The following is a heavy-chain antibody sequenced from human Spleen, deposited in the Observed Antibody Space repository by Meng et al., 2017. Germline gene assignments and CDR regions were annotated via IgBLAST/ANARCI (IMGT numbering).Heavy chain of an antibody. CDR2: ISGSGGST. V-gene: IGHV3-23*01. Sequence: GGSLRLSCAASGFTFSSYAMSWVRQAPGKGLEWVSAISGSGGSTYYADSVKGRFTISRDNSKNSLYLQMNSLRAEDTALYYCAREMSGYDVNDAFDIWGQGTMVTVSS. CDR3: AREMSGYDVNDAFDI. CDR1: GFTFSSYA. D-gene: IGHD5-12*01. J-gene: IGHJ3*02.